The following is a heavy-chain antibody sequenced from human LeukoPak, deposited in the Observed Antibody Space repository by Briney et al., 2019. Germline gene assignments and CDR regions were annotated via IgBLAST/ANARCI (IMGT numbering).Heavy chain of an antibody. D-gene: IGHD3-22*01. CDR3: AKVVKYYDSSGYLVPVFDI. Sequence: PGGSLRLSCAASGFTFSDYAMNWVRQAPGKGLEWVANIKQDGSEKYYVDSVKGRFTISRDNAKNSLYLQMNSLRAEDTAVYYCAKVVKYYDSSGYLVPVFDIWGQGTMVTVSS. J-gene: IGHJ3*02. CDR2: IKQDGSEK. V-gene: IGHV3-7*01. CDR1: GFTFSDYA.